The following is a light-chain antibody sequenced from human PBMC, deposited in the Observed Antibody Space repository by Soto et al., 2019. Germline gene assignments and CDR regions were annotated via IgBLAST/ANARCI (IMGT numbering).Light chain of an antibody. CDR1: SSNIGSNT. V-gene: IGLV1-44*01. CDR2: SNN. J-gene: IGLJ2*01. CDR3: AAWDDSLNGVV. Sequence: QSVLTQPPSASGTPGQRATISCSGSSSNIGSNTVNWYQKLPGTAPKLLIYSNNQRPSGVPDRFSGSKSGTSASLAISGLQSEDEADYYCAAWDDSLNGVVFGGGTKLTVL.